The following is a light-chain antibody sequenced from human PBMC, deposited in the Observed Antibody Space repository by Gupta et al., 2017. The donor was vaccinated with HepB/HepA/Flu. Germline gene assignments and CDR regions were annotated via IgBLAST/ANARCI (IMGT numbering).Light chain of an antibody. CDR2: AAS. Sequence: DIQMTQSPSSLSASVGDRVTITCRASQTISSYLNWYQQKPGQAPKLLIYAASSLQGGVPSRFSGSGTGTDFTLTISRLQPEDFATYYCQQSDSIPITFGGGTKVEI. CDR3: QQSDSIPIT. V-gene: IGKV1-39*01. CDR1: QTISSY. J-gene: IGKJ4*01.